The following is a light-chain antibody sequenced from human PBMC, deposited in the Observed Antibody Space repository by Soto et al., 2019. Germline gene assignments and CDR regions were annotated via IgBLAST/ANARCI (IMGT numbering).Light chain of an antibody. CDR3: QQSYSTPIT. V-gene: IGKV1-39*01. J-gene: IGKJ5*01. Sequence: DIQMTQSPSSLPASVGERVTITCRASQSISSYLNWYQQKPGKAPKLLIYATYSLQSGVPARFSGCGSGTDFTLTISSLQPEDFVTYYSQQSYSTPITFGQGTRLEIK. CDR1: QSISSY. CDR2: ATY.